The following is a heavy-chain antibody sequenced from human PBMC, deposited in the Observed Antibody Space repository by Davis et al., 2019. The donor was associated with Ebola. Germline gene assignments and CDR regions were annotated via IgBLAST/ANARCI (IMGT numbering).Heavy chain of an antibody. CDR3: AKDYLDY. V-gene: IGHV3-30*18. J-gene: IGHJ4*02. Sequence: GGSLRLSCAASGFTFSSYWMSWVRQAPGKGLEWVAVISYDGSNKYYADSVKGRFTISRDNSKNTLYLQMNSLRAEDTAVYYCAKDYLDYWGQGTLVTVSS. CDR2: ISYDGSNK. CDR1: GFTFSSYW.